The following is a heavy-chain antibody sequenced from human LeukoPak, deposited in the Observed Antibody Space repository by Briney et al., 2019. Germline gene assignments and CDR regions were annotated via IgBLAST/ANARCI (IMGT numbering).Heavy chain of an antibody. V-gene: IGHV3-23*01. D-gene: IGHD5-18*01. CDR3: AKGGYFSYDM. J-gene: IGHJ3*02. Sequence: GGSLRLSCAASGFTFSTYDMSWVRQTPGKGLEWVSAISGTHAGRQGTTYYADSVKGRFTISRDDSKNTLCLQMHSLRAEYTAIYFCAKGGYFSYDMWGQGTKVTVSP. CDR1: GFTFSTYD. CDR2: ISGTHAGRQGTT.